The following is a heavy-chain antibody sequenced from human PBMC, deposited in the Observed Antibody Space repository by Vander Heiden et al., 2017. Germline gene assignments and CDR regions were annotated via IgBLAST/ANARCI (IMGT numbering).Heavy chain of an antibody. CDR2: ISGSGGST. J-gene: IGHJ5*02. CDR1: GFTFSSSA. D-gene: IGHD2-2*01. Sequence: EVHPLESGGGLVHPGGSLRLSCAASGFTFSSSAMSWVRQAPGKGLEWGSAISGSGGSTYYADSVKGRFTISRDNSKNTLYLQMHSLRAEDTAVYYCAKGFSGCSITSCYNWFDPWCHGSLVTVSS. V-gene: IGHV3-23*01. CDR3: AKGFSGCSITSCYNWFDP.